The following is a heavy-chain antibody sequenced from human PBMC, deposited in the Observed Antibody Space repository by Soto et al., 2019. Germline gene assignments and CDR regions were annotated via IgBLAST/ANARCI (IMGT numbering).Heavy chain of an antibody. Sequence: ASVKVSCKVSGYTLTELSMHWVRQAPGKGLEWMGGFDPEDGETIYAQKFQGRVTMTEDTSTDTAYMELSSLRSEDTAVYYCARKARRRITIFGVVINEPYYFDYWGPGTLVTVSS. J-gene: IGHJ4*02. CDR3: ARKARRRITIFGVVINEPYYFDY. V-gene: IGHV1-24*01. D-gene: IGHD3-3*01. CDR2: FDPEDGET. CDR1: GYTLTELS.